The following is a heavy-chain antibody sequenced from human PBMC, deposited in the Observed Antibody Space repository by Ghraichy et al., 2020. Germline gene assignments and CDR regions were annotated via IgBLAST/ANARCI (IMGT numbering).Heavy chain of an antibody. CDR2: IHYTGGT. D-gene: IGHD4-17*01. CDR1: GGSIRSYY. V-gene: IGHV4-59*01. Sequence: SETLSLTCTVSGGSIRSYYWSWIRQSPGKGLDYIGYIHYTGGTNCNPSLRSRVTISIDTSKNQFSLKMRSVTAADTAVYYCASALTGSTDSDFWGQGTLVTVS. CDR3: ASALTGSTDSDF. J-gene: IGHJ4*02.